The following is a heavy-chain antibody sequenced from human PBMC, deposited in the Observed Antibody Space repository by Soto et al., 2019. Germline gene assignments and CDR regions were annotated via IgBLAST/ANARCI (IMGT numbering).Heavy chain of an antibody. CDR1: AYTFTTYD. V-gene: IGHV1-8*01. D-gene: IGHD3-3*01. CDR3: ARGSSGFTIFGVVIRYNWFDP. Sequence: ASGPGSCTASAYTFTTYDINWMRSATRQGRGWMGWVNPNSGNTGYAQKCQGRVTMTTNTSISTDYMELSSLRSEDTAVYYCARGSSGFTIFGVVIRYNWFDPWGQGTLVTVSS. CDR2: VNPNSGNT. J-gene: IGHJ5*02.